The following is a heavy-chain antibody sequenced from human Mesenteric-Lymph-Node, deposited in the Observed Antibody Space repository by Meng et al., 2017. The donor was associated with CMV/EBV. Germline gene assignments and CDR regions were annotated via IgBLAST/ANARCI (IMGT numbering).Heavy chain of an antibody. CDR1: GFTFSSYA. CDR2: IRFDGSNK. Sequence: GESLKISCAASGFTFSSYAMSWVRQAPGKGLEWVAFIRFDGSNKFYADSVKGRFTISRDNSKNTLYLQMNSLKAEDTAVYYCARDRGDLAVNIWGQGTMVTVSS. D-gene: IGHD6-19*01. V-gene: IGHV3-30*02. CDR3: ARDRGDLAVNI. J-gene: IGHJ3*02.